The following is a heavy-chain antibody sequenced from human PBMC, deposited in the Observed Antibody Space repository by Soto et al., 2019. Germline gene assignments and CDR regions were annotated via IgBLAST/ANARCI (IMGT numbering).Heavy chain of an antibody. V-gene: IGHV1-2*02. J-gene: IGHJ3*02. CDR2: ISPKSGVT. D-gene: IGHD1-26*01. CDR3: AKGNSGSYLDAFDI. CDR1: GYTFTDHY. Sequence: QVQLEQSGTEVKKPGASVKVSCKASGYTFTDHYVQWVRQAPGQGLEWMGWISPKSGVTNYAQKFRGRVNMTRDTSIGTAYMDLSRLRSDDTAVYYCAKGNSGSYLDAFDIWGQGTMVTVSS.